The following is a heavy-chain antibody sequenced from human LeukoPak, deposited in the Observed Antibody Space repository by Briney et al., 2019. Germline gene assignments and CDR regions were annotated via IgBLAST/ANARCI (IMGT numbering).Heavy chain of an antibody. CDR1: GGSISSSNW. CDR2: IYYSGST. Sequence: SGTLSLTCAVSGGSISSSNWWSWVRQPPGKGLEWFGYIYYSGSTNYNPSLKSRVTISVDTSKNQFSLKLNSVTAADTAVYYCASHLSRTDFWSGYSESGFDYWGQGTLVTVSS. V-gene: IGHV4-4*02. J-gene: IGHJ4*02. CDR3: ASHLSRTDFWSGYSESGFDY. D-gene: IGHD3-3*01.